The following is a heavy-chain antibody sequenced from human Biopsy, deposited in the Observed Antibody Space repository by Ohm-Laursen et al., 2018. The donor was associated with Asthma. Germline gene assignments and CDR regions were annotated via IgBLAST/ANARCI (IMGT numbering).Heavy chain of an antibody. CDR3: ARGYSGSDRIVYYYSGLEV. Sequence: GSSVKVSCKASGDSFSNYAISWVRQAPGQGLEWMGGLIPVLGTPDHAQMFEGRVTITADESTSTAHMGLSSLSSEDTAVYYCARGYSGSDRIVYYYSGLEVWGQGTTVTVSS. J-gene: IGHJ6*02. D-gene: IGHD5-12*01. CDR1: GDSFSNYA. V-gene: IGHV1-69*01. CDR2: LIPVLGTP.